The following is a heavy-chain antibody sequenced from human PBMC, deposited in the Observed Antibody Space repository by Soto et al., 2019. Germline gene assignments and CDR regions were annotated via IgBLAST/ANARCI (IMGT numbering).Heavy chain of an antibody. CDR1: GGTFSSYA. Sequence: SVKVSCKASGGTFSSYAISWVRQAPGQGLEWMGGIIPIFGTANYAQKFQGRVTITADESTSTAYMELSSLRSEDTAVYYCARDPGLGYCSSTSCYAAWGQGTLVTVSS. J-gene: IGHJ5*02. CDR2: IIPIFGTA. CDR3: ARDPGLGYCSSTSCYAA. V-gene: IGHV1-69*13. D-gene: IGHD2-2*01.